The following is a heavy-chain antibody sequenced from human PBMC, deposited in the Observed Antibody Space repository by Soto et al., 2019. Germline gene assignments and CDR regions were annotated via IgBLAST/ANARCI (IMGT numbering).Heavy chain of an antibody. CDR2: INHSGST. CDR1: GGSFSGYY. D-gene: IGHD1-7*01. CDR3: ARGRKTGTTNFDY. J-gene: IGHJ4*02. Sequence: SETLSLTCAVYGGSFSGYYWSWIRQPPGKGLEWIGEINHSGSTNYNPSLKSRVTISVDTSKNQFSLKLSSVTAADTAVYYCARGRKTGTTNFDYWGQGTLVTVSS. V-gene: IGHV4-34*01.